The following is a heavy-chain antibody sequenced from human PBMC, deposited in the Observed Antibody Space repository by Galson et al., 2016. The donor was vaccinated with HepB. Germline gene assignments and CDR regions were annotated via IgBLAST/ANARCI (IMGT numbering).Heavy chain of an antibody. CDR3: VRHYDDSSPYFDC. V-gene: IGHV1-69*06. CDR1: GGTFSSYA. CDR2: ITPTSGTT. D-gene: IGHD3-22*01. Sequence: SVKVSCKASGGTFSSYAISWVRQAPGQGLEWMGGITPTSGTTNYAQKFQGRVTITADKSTSTAYMEMSSLRSEDTAFYYCVRHYDDSSPYFDCWGQGTLVTVSS. J-gene: IGHJ4*02.